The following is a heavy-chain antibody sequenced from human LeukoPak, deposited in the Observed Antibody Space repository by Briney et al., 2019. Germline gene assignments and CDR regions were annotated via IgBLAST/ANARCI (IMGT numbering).Heavy chain of an antibody. CDR3: AKDSQGYGSLAGFDP. V-gene: IGHV3-30*02. CDR1: GFTFSSYE. D-gene: IGHD6-13*01. Sequence: PGGSLRLSCAASGFTFSSYEMNWVRQAPGKGLEWVAFIRSDGSNGYYTDSVKGRFTISRDNSKNTLYLQMNSLRAEDTAVYYCAKDSQGYGSLAGFDPWGQGTLVTVSS. CDR2: IRSDGSNG. J-gene: IGHJ5*02.